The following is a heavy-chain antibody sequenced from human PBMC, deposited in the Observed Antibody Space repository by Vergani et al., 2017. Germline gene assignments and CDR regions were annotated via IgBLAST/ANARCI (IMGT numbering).Heavy chain of an antibody. Sequence: QVQLVQSGAEVKKPGSSVKVSCKASGGTFSRYTITWVRQAPGQGLEWMGRIIPILGIANYAQKFQGRVTITADKSTSTAYMELSSLRSEDTAVYYGASSNPGDAGGSDYWGQGTLVTVSS. V-gene: IGHV1-69*09. J-gene: IGHJ4*02. D-gene: IGHD3-16*01. CDR1: GGTFSRYT. CDR2: IIPILGIA. CDR3: ASSNPGDAGGSDY.